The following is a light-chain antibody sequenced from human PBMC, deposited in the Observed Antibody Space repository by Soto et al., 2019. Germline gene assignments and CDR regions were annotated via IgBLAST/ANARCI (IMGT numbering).Light chain of an antibody. CDR1: SGHSSYI. Sequence: QPVLTQSSSASASLGSSVKLTCTLSSGHSSYIIAWHQQQPGKAPRYLMKLEDSGNYNKVSGVPDRFSGSSSGADRYLTISNLQFEDEADYYCETWDSNTRVFGGGTQLTVL. J-gene: IGLJ3*02. CDR2: LEDSGNY. CDR3: ETWDSNTRV. V-gene: IGLV4-60*02.